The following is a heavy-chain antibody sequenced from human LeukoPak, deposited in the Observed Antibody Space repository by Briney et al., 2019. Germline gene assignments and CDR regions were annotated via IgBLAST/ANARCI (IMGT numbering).Heavy chain of an antibody. V-gene: IGHV3-66*01. CDR1: GFTVSSNY. CDR2: IYSGGST. D-gene: IGHD3-3*01. CDR3: ARDGGVLRFLEWLPHYFDY. J-gene: IGHJ4*02. Sequence: PGGSLRLSCAASGFTVSSNYMSWVRQAPGKGLEWVSVIYSGGSTYYADSVKGRFTISRDNSKNTLFLQMNSLRPEDTAVYYCARDGGVLRFLEWLPHYFDYWGQGTLVTVSS.